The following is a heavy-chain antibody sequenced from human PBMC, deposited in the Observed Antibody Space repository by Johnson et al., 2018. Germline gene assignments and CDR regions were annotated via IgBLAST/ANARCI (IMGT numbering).Heavy chain of an antibody. J-gene: IGHJ1*01. CDR3: ARGAEYFHH. CDR1: GGTFSSYA. V-gene: IGHV5-51*01. Sequence: VQLVESGAEVKKPGSSVKVSCKASGGTFSSYAISWVRQAPGQGLEWMGIIYPGDSDTRYSPSFQGQVSISADKSISTAYLQWSSLKASDTAMYYCARGAEYFHHWGQGTLVTVSS. CDR2: IYPGDSDT.